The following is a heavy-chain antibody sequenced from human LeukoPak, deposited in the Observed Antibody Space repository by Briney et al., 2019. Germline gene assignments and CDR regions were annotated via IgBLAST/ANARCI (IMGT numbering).Heavy chain of an antibody. CDR1: GFSFSTYD. CDR2: IGTTGDT. J-gene: IGHJ4*02. V-gene: IGHV3-13*01. D-gene: IGHD6-6*01. Sequence: GGSLRLSCAASGFSFSTYDIHWVRQATGKGLEWVSAIGTTGDTYYAGSVKGRFTLSRENAKNSLYLQMNSLRAGDTAVYYCARGGSSSSYSALEDFFDHWGQGILVTVSS. CDR3: ARGGSSSSYSALEDFFDH.